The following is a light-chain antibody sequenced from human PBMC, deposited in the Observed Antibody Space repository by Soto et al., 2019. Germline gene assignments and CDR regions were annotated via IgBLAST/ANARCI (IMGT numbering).Light chain of an antibody. CDR2: EVS. V-gene: IGLV2-14*01. Sequence: QSALTQPASVSGSPGQSITISCTGTSSDLGAYNYVSWYQQLPGKAPKLMIYEVSDRPSGVSSRFSGSKSDNTASLTISGLQTEDEADYYCSSYTSDSTLVFGTGTKHTVL. CDR1: SSDLGAYNY. J-gene: IGLJ1*01. CDR3: SSYTSDSTLV.